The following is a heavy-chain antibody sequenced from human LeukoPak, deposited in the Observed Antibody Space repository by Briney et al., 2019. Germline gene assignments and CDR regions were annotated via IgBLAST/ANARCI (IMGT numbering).Heavy chain of an antibody. V-gene: IGHV3-20*04. D-gene: IGHD3-22*01. J-gene: IGHJ4*02. Sequence: EVSLRLSCAASGFTFDDYGMSWVRQAPGKGLEWVSGINWIGGSTGYADSVKGRFTISRDNAKNSLYLQMNSLRAEDTALYYCARDPLVTYYYDSSGYYYSDYWGQGTLVTVSS. CDR3: ARDPLVTYYYDSSGYYYSDY. CDR1: GFTFDDYG. CDR2: INWIGGST.